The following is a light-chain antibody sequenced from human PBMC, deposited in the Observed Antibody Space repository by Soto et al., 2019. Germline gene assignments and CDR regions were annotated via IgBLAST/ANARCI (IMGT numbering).Light chain of an antibody. CDR3: TSYAGTYSFFYV. J-gene: IGLJ1*01. V-gene: IGLV2-8*01. Sequence: QSLLTQPASASGSPGRSVTISCTGTSSDVGAYNYVSWYQQLPGKAPKLIIYEVSKRPSGVPDRFSGSKSGNTASLTVSGLQAEDEADYYCTSYAGTYSFFYVFGTGTKVTVL. CDR1: SSDVGAYNY. CDR2: EVS.